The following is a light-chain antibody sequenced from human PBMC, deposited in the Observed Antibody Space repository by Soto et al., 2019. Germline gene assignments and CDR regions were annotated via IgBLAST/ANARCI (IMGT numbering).Light chain of an antibody. CDR2: KAS. Sequence: IQRTQNTSSLSACVGDRITITGRASQGIRNELSWYQQKPGKAPKLLIYKASSLESGVPSSFSGSGSGSDFTLTIGSLQPEDGVTHYCQKYNIARWTFGHGTKVDI. CDR3: QKYNIARWT. V-gene: IGKV1-6*01. CDR1: QGIRNE. J-gene: IGKJ1*01.